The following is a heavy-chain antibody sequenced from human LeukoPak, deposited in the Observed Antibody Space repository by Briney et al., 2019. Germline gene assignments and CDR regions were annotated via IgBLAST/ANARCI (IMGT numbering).Heavy chain of an antibody. CDR1: GFTFSSYG. CDR3: AKVADSSGMGGSRDI. J-gene: IGHJ3*02. V-gene: IGHV3-30*02. CDR2: IRYDGSNK. D-gene: IGHD3-22*01. Sequence: GGSLRLSCAASGFTFSSYGMHWVRQAPGKGLERVAFIRYDGSNKYYADSVKGRFTISRDNSKNTLYLQMNSLRAEDTAVYYCAKVADSSGMGGSRDIWGQGTMVTVSS.